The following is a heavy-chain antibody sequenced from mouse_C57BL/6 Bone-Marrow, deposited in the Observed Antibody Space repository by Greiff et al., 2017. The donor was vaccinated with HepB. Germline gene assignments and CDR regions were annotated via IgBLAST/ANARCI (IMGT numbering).Heavy chain of an antibody. CDR1: GYAFSSSW. CDR2: IYPGDGDT. CDR3: ARLDGYDFDY. J-gene: IGHJ2*01. D-gene: IGHD2-3*01. V-gene: IGHV1-82*01. Sequence: VQLQQSGPELVKPGASVKISCKASGYAFSSSWMNWVKQRPGKGLEWIGRIYPGDGDTNYNGKFKGKATLTADKSSSTAYMQLSSLTSEDSAVYFCARLDGYDFDYWGQGTTLTVSS.